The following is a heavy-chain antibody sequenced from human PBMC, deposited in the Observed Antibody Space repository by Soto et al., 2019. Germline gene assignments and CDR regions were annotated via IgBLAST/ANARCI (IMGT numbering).Heavy chain of an antibody. CDR1: GFTFDDYA. Sequence: SLRLSCAASGFTFDDYAMHWVRQAPGKGLEWVSGISWNSGSIGYADSVKGRFTISRDNAKNSLYLQMNSLRAEDTAVYYCARVPQFWSTKTPADYWGQGTLVTVSS. V-gene: IGHV3-9*01. CDR2: ISWNSGSI. CDR3: ARVPQFWSTKTPADY. D-gene: IGHD3-3*01. J-gene: IGHJ4*02.